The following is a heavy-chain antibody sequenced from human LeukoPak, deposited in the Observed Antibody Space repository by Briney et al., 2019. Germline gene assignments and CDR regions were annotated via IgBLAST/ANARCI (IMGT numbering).Heavy chain of an antibody. CDR3: ARYCSSTSCPKFDAFDI. Sequence: GASVKVSCKASGYTFTSYGISWVRQAPGQGLEWMGWISAYNGNTNYAQELQGRVTMTTDTSTSTAYMELRSLRSDDTAVYYCARYCSSTSCPKFDAFDIWGQGTMVTVSS. D-gene: IGHD2-2*01. CDR1: GYTFTSYG. CDR2: ISAYNGNT. J-gene: IGHJ3*02. V-gene: IGHV1-18*04.